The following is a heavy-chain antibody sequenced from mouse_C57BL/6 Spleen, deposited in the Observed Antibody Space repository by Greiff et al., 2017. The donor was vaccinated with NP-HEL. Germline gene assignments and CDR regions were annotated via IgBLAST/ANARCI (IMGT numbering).Heavy chain of an antibody. J-gene: IGHJ4*01. CDR3: ARRDDYDPGAMDY. D-gene: IGHD2-4*01. Sequence: EVQLQQSGPELVKPGASVKISCKASGYTFTDYYMNWVKQSHGKSLEWIGDINPNNGGTSYNQKFKGKATLTVDKSSSTAYMELRSLTSEDSAVYYCARRDDYDPGAMDYWGQGTSVTVSS. CDR2: INPNNGGT. CDR1: GYTFTDYY. V-gene: IGHV1-26*01.